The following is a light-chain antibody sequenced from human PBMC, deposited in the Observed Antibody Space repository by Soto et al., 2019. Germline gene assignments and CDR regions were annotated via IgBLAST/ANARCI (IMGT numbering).Light chain of an antibody. V-gene: IGLV2-11*01. J-gene: IGLJ3*02. CDR3: CSYAGFYTLV. CDR2: DVT. Sequence: QSALAQPPSASGSPGQSVTITCTGTNSDVGTYNYVSWYQHHPGKAPKFMIYDVTKRPSGVPDRFSGSKSGNTASLTISGLQAEDESEYYCCSYAGFYTLVFGGGTKLTVL. CDR1: NSDVGTYNY.